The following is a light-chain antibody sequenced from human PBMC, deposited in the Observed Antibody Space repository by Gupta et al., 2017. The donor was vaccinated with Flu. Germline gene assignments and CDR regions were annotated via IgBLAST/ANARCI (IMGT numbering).Light chain of an antibody. CDR1: KLGDKY. Sequence: ELTQPPSVSVSPGQTASITCSGDKLGDKYACWYQQKPGQSPVLVIYQDSKRPSGIPERFSGSNSGNTATLTISGTQAMDEADYYCQAWDSSTGNWVFGGGTKLTVL. CDR2: QDS. V-gene: IGLV3-1*01. J-gene: IGLJ3*02. CDR3: QAWDSSTGNWV.